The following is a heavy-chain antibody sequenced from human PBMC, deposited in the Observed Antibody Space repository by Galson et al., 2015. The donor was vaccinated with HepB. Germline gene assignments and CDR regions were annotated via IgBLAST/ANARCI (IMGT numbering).Heavy chain of an antibody. CDR2: ISYDGSID. CDR1: GFTFSSYP. Sequence: SLRLSCAASGFTFSSYPMHWVRHAPGKGPEWVAVISYDGSIDYYADSVKGRFTISRDNPKNTVYLQMSSLRPEETAVYYCARGSAAGTWGYGMDVWGQGTTVSVSS. D-gene: IGHD6-13*01. J-gene: IGHJ6*02. V-gene: IGHV3-30*04. CDR3: ARGSAAGTWGYGMDV.